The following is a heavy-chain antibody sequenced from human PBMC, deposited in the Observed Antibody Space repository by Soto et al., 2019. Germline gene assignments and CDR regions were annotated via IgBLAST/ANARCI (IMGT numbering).Heavy chain of an antibody. CDR3: AAGEPQWLVKLYYYYGMDV. Sequence: SVKVSCKASGGTFSSYAISWVRQAPGQGLEWMGWIVVGSGNTNYAQKFQERVTITRDMSTSTAYMELSSLRSEDTAVYYCAAGEPQWLVKLYYYYGMDVWGQGTTVTVSS. D-gene: IGHD6-19*01. CDR2: IVVGSGNT. J-gene: IGHJ6*02. CDR1: GGTFSSYA. V-gene: IGHV1-58*02.